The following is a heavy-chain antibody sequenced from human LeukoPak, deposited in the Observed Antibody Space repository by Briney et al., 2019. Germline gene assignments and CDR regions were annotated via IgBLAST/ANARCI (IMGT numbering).Heavy chain of an antibody. V-gene: IGHV3-23*01. CDR3: AKDHDPYYDFWSGYYTHFDY. J-gene: IGHJ4*02. CDR2: ISGSGGST. D-gene: IGHD3-3*01. CDR1: GLTFSDHA. Sequence: GGSLGLSCAASGLTFSDHAMGWVRQAPGKGLEWVSAISGSGGSTYYADSVKGRFTISRDNSKNTLYLQMNSLRAEDTAVYYCAKDHDPYYDFWSGYYTHFDYWGQGTLVTVSS.